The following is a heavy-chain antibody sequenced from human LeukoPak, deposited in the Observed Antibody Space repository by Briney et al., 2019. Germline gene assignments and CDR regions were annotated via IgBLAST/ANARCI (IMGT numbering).Heavy chain of an antibody. V-gene: IGHV1-18*01. CDR1: GYTFTSYG. CDR3: ARVWENYYYGMGV. Sequence: ASVKVSCKASGYTFTSYGISWVRQAPGEGLEWMGWISAYNINTNYAQKLQGRVTMTTDTSTSTAYMELRSLRSDDTAVYYCARVWENYYYGMGVWGQGTTVTVSS. CDR2: ISAYNINT. D-gene: IGHD1-26*01. J-gene: IGHJ6*02.